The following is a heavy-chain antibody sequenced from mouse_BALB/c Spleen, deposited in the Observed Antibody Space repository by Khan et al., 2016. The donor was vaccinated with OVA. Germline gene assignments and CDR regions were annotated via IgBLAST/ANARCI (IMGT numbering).Heavy chain of an antibody. CDR2: ISYSGST. J-gene: IGHJ3*02. CDR3: ARGRGY. D-gene: IGHD3-3*01. V-gene: IGHV3-2*02. Sequence: VQLKESGPGLVKPSQSLSLTCTVTGYSITSDYAWNWIRQFPGNRLEWMGYISYSGSTSYTPSLKSRISITRDPSKNQFFLQLNSVTAEDTATYYCARGRGYWGQGTLVTVSA. CDR1: GYSITSDYA.